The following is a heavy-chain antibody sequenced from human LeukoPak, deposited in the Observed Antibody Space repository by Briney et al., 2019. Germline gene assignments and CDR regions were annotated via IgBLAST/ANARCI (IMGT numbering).Heavy chain of an antibody. CDR2: IYYSGST. D-gene: IGHD3-3*01. Sequence: SETLSLTCTVSGGSISDSYWDWIRQPPGKGLEWIGYIYYSGSTNYNPSLKSRVTISLDTSKNQFSLKLSSVTAADTAVYYCARGDRSGRHDYYFDYWGQGTLVTVSS. CDR1: GGSISDSY. J-gene: IGHJ4*02. CDR3: ARGDRSGRHDYYFDY. V-gene: IGHV4-59*13.